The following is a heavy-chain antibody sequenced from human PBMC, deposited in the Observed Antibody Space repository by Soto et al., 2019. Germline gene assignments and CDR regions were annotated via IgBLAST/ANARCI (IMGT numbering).Heavy chain of an antibody. D-gene: IGHD3-22*01. V-gene: IGHV1-69*06. CDR3: ATNDYYDSSGYYHDFDY. Sequence: SVKVSCKASGGTFSSYAISWVRQAPGQGLEWMGGIIPIFGTANYAQKFQGRVTITADKSTSTAYMELSSLRSEDTAVYYCATNDYYDSSGYYHDFDYWGQGXLVTVYS. CDR2: IIPIFGTA. J-gene: IGHJ4*02. CDR1: GGTFSSYA.